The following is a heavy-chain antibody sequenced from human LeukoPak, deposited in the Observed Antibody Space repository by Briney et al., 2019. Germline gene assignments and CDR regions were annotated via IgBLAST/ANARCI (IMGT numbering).Heavy chain of an antibody. Sequence: ASVKVSCKASGGTFSSYAISWVRQAPGQGLEWMGGIIPIFGTVNYAQKFQGRVTITTDESTSTAYMELSRLRSDDTAVYYCARVIGLELPDYWGQGTLVTVSS. J-gene: IGHJ4*02. CDR3: ARVIGLELPDY. D-gene: IGHD1-7*01. CDR1: GGTFSSYA. V-gene: IGHV1-69*05. CDR2: IIPIFGTV.